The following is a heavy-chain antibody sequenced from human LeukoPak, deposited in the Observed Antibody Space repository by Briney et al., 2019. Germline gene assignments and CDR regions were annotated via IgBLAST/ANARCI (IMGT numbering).Heavy chain of an antibody. Sequence: GGSLRLSCAASGFTYSSYGMHWVRQAPGKGLERVAIIWDDGGNAYYADSVKGRFTISRDNSKNTLYLQMNSLRAEDTAVYCWATDAGGYGSGSYCPRCYFYYHGMDVWGQGTTVTVSS. V-gene: IGHV3-33*01. CDR3: ATDAGGYGSGSYCPRCYFYYHGMDV. CDR2: IWDDGGNA. CDR1: GFTYSSYG. D-gene: IGHD3-10*01. J-gene: IGHJ6*02.